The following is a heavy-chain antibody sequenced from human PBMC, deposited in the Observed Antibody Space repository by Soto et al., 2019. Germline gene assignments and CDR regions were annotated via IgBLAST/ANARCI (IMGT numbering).Heavy chain of an antibody. CDR1: GGTFSSYA. CDR2: IIPIFGTA. J-gene: IGHJ5*02. Sequence: SVKVSCKASGGTFSSYAISWVRQAPGQGLEWMGGIIPIFGTANYAQKFQGRVTITADESTSTAYMELSSLRSEDTAVYYCAREVSEPRRNWFDPWGQGTLVTVSS. V-gene: IGHV1-69*13. CDR3: AREVSEPRRNWFDP.